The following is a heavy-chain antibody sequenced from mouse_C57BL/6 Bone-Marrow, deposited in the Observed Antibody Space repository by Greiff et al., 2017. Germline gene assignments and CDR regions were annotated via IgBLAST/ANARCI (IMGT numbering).Heavy chain of an antibody. CDR2: INPSNGGT. Sequence: QVQLQQPGTELVKPGASVKLSCTASGYTFTSYWMHWVKQRPGQGLEWIGNINPSNGGTNYTEKFKSKATLTVDKSSSTAYMQLSSLTSEDSAVYYCARYGDFHLYFDVWGTGTTVTVSS. V-gene: IGHV1-53*01. J-gene: IGHJ1*03. D-gene: IGHD2-13*01. CDR1: GYTFTSYW. CDR3: ARYGDFHLYFDV.